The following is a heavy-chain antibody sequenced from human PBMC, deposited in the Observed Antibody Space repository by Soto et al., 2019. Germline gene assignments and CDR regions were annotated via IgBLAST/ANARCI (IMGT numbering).Heavy chain of an antibody. CDR1: GFTFSSYA. D-gene: IGHD1-26*01. V-gene: IGHV3-23*01. Sequence: PGGSLRLSCAASGFTFSSYAMSWVRQAPGKGLEWVSAISGSGSTFYADSVKGRFTISRDNSKNTPYLQMNSLRAEDTAVYYCAKDYLRWAQSWGQGALVTVSS. J-gene: IGHJ5*02. CDR3: AKDYLRWAQS. CDR2: ISGSGST.